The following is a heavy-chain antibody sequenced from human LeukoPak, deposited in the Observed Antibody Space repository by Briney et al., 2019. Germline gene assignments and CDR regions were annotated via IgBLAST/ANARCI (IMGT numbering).Heavy chain of an antibody. D-gene: IGHD2-2*01. CDR2: ISSNGGST. Sequence: GGSLRLSCAASGFTFSSYAMHWVRQAPGKGLEYVSAISSNGGSTYYANSVKGRFTISRDNSKNTLYLQMGSLRAEDMAVYYCARDRSPQLLVYSMDVWGKGTTVTVSS. CDR3: ARDRSPQLLVYSMDV. CDR1: GFTFSSYA. J-gene: IGHJ6*03. V-gene: IGHV3-64*01.